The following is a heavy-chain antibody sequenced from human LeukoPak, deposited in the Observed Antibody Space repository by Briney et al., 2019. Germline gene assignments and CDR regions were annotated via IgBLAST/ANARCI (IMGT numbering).Heavy chain of an antibody. CDR1: GFTVSSIH. J-gene: IGHJ3*02. V-gene: IGHV3-53*01. Sequence: GGSLRLSCAASGFTVSSIHMVWVRQAPGKGLEWVSVTYTGGNSYYADSVRGRFIISRDISKNTLYLQMNSLRAEDSALYYCARGGRGSAAVVAPRSFDIWGQGTMVTVSS. CDR2: TYTGGNS. D-gene: IGHD3-22*01. CDR3: ARGGRGSAAVVAPRSFDI.